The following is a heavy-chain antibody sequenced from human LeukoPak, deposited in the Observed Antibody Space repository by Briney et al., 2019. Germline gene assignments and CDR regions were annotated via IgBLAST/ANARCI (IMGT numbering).Heavy chain of an antibody. CDR1: GFTVSSNY. CDR2: IYSGGST. V-gene: IGHV3-53*01. Sequence: GGSLRLSCAASGFTVSSNYMSWVRQAPGKGLEWVPVIYSGGSTYYADSVKGRCTISRDNSKNTLYLQMNSLRAEDTAVYYCARARSPRGYSTGWYDYWGQGTLVTVSA. CDR3: ARARSPRGYSTGWYDY. J-gene: IGHJ4*02. D-gene: IGHD6-19*01.